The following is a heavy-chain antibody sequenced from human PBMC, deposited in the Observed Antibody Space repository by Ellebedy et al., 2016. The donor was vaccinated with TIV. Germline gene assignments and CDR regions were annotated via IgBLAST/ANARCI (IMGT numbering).Heavy chain of an antibody. J-gene: IGHJ6*02. Sequence: SXXASGYTFTSYVMHWVRQAPGKGLEWVAVISYDGSNKYYAAPVKGRFTISRDDSKNTLYLQMNSLRAEDTAVYYCARAHYPDSLYSSSSQAHPRAEYYYYGMDVWGQGTTVTVSS. V-gene: IGHV3-30-3*01. D-gene: IGHD6-6*01. CDR1: GYTFTSYV. CDR2: ISYDGSNK. CDR3: ARAHYPDSLYSSSSQAHPRAEYYYYGMDV.